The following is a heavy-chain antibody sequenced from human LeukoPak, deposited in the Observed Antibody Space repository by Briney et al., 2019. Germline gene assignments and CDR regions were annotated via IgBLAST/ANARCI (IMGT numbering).Heavy chain of an antibody. J-gene: IGHJ4*02. D-gene: IGHD3-22*01. CDR3: ARIRHYYDSSGHHGGRYFDY. Sequence: SGPTLVNPTQTLTLTCTFSGFSLSTNEMCVSWVRRPPGKALEWLARIDWNNNKYYRTSLRTRLTISKDTSENQVVLTMTNMDPVDTATYYCARIRHYYDSSGHHGGRYFDYWGQGTLVTVSS. CDR2: IDWNNNK. CDR1: GFSLSTNEMC. V-gene: IGHV2-70*18.